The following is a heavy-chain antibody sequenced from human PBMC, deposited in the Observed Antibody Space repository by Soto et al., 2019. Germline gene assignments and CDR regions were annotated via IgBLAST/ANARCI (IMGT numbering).Heavy chain of an antibody. D-gene: IGHD4-17*01. CDR3: ARGSLLTTVTTFDY. J-gene: IGHJ4*02. V-gene: IGHV1-69*13. Sequence: GSSVKVSFKASGGTFSSYAISWLLQAPGQGLEWMGGIIPIFGTANYAQKFQGRVTITADESTSTAYMELSSLRSEDTAVDYCARGSLLTTVTTFDYWGQGTLVTVSS. CDR2: IIPIFGTA. CDR1: GGTFSSYA.